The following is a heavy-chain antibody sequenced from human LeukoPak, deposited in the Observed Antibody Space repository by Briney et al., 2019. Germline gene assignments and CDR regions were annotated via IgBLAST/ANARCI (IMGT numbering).Heavy chain of an antibody. V-gene: IGHV3-21*06. CDR1: GFTFSIYI. D-gene: IGHD1-1*01. J-gene: IGHJ4*02. Sequence: GGSLRLSCAASGFTFSIYIVNWVRQAPGKGLEWVASITSTGSYIYYADSVQGRFTISRDNAKNSLFLQMNSLRAEDTAVYYCARTGTTSIDYWGQGTLVTVSS. CDR3: ARTGTTSIDY. CDR2: ITSTGSYI.